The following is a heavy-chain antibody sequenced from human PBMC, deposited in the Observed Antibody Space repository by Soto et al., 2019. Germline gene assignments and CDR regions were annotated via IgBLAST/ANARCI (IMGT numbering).Heavy chain of an antibody. CDR2: IITIFGTA. D-gene: IGHD6-19*01. CDR1: GGTFSSYA. J-gene: IGHJ4*02. Sequence: QVQLVQSGAEVKKPGSSVKVSCKASGGTFSSYAISWVRQAPGQGLEWMGGIITIFGTANYAQKFQGRVTITADESTSTAYMELSSLGSEDTAVYYCARDAPVRDGWYIYFDYWGQGPLVTVSS. CDR3: ARDAPVRDGWYIYFDY. V-gene: IGHV1-69*12.